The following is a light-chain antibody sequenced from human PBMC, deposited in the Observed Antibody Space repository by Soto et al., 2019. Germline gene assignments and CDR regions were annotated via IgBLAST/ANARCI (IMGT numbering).Light chain of an antibody. CDR2: EVN. CDR1: SSHIGAYDY. J-gene: IGLJ1*01. V-gene: IGLV2-14*01. Sequence: QRPVTQPDSLSGSRGQSITISCTGTSSHIGAYDYVSWFQQHPGKAPKLMISEVNNRPSGVSNRFSGSKSGNTAYLTISGLQVEDEAEYFCLSFTTTSTPVFGTGTKVTVL. CDR3: LSFTTTSTPV.